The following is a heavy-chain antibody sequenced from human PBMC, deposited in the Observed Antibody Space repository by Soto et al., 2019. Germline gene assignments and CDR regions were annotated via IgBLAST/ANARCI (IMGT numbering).Heavy chain of an antibody. V-gene: IGHV5-10-1*01. CDR3: ARLPYYYGSGSYYYYGMDV. CDR1: GYSFTSYW. CDR2: IDPSDSYT. J-gene: IGHJ6*02. Sequence: GESLKISCKGSGYSFTSYWISWVRQMPGKGLEWMGRIDPSDSYTNYSPSFQGHVTISADKSISTAYLQWSSLKASDTAMYYCARLPYYYGSGSYYYYGMDVWGQGTTVTVS. D-gene: IGHD3-10*01.